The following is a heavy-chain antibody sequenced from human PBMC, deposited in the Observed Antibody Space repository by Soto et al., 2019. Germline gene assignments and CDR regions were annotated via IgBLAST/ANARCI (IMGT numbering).Heavy chain of an antibody. V-gene: IGHV4-31*03. CDR3: AREGGGYGSSTSCETSYAFDI. Sequence: SETLSLTCTVSGGSISSGGYYWSWIRQHPGKGLEWIGYIYYSGSTYYNPSLKSRVTISVDTSKNQFSLKLSSVTAADTAVYYCAREGGGYGSSTSCETSYAFDIWGQGTMVTVSS. CDR2: IYYSGST. D-gene: IGHD2-2*01. CDR1: GGSISSGGYY. J-gene: IGHJ3*02.